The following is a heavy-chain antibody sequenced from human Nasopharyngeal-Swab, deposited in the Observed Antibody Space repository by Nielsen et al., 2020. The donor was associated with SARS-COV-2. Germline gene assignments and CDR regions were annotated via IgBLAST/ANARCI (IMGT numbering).Heavy chain of an antibody. J-gene: IGHJ3*02. V-gene: IGHV1-2*04. D-gene: IGHD3-22*01. CDR3: ARVRYYYDSHGAFDI. CDR1: GYTFTGYY. CDR2: INPNSGGT. Sequence: ASVKVSCKASGYTFTGYYMHWVRQAPGQGLEWMGWINPNSGGTNYAQKFQGWVTMTRDTSISTAYMELSRLRSDDTAVYYCARVRYYYDSHGAFDIWGQGTMVTV.